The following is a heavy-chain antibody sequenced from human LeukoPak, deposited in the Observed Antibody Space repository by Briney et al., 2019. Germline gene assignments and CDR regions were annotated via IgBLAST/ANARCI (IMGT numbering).Heavy chain of an antibody. CDR3: ARYCTDNCYGGLDP. J-gene: IGHJ5*02. Sequence: PGGSLRLSCAASGFAFSVYAMSWVRQAPGKGLEWVLRISGSGYTTYYADSVKGRFTISRDNSKNTLYLQLNTLGAEDTARYYCARYCTDNCYGGLDPWGQGTLVTVSS. CDR1: GFAFSVYA. V-gene: IGHV3-23*01. CDR2: ISGSGYTT. D-gene: IGHD2-8*02.